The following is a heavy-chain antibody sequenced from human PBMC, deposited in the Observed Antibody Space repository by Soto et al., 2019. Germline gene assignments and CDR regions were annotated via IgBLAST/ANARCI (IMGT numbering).Heavy chain of an antibody. CDR2: ISYDGNNK. CDR3: ARSGCDGGTCYTLVGLRYGMDV. Sequence: QVQLVESGGGVVQPGRSLRLSCAVSGFTFSSYVMYWVRQAPGRGLEWVAVISYDGNNKYYADSVKGRFTISRDNSKKTLYLPMNSLRAEDTAVYYCARSGCDGGTCYTLVGLRYGMDVWGQGTTVTVSS. D-gene: IGHD2-15*01. J-gene: IGHJ6*02. CDR1: GFTFSSYV. V-gene: IGHV3-30-3*01.